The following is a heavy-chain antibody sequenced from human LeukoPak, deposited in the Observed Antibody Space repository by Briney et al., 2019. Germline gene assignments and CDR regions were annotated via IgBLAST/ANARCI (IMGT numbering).Heavy chain of an antibody. D-gene: IGHD3-10*01. J-gene: IGHJ4*02. CDR1: GGPFSGYF. V-gene: IGHV4-34*01. CDR2: IHNSGTT. Sequence: PSETLSLTCAVSGGPFSGYFWSWIRQSSGMGLEWIGEIHNSGTTNYNPSLNSRVTISEDTSKNQFYLNLSSVTAADTAVYYCARRYYYNLGSFPFDFWGQGTLVTVSS. CDR3: ARRYYYNLGSFPFDF.